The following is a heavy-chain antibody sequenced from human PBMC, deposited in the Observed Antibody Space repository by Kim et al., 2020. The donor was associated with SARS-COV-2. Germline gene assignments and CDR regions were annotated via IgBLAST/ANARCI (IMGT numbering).Heavy chain of an antibody. Sequence: SETLSLTCAVYGGSFSGYYWSWIRQPPGKGLEWIGEINHSGSTNYNPSLKSRVTISVDTSKNQFSLKLSSVTAADTAVYYCARGRYSSGYYTYWGQGTLV. J-gene: IGHJ4*02. CDR1: GGSFSGYY. D-gene: IGHD3-22*01. CDR3: ARGRYSSGYYTY. V-gene: IGHV4-34*01. CDR2: INHSGST.